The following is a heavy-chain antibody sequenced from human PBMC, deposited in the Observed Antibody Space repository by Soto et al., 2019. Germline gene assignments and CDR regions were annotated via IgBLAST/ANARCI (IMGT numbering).Heavy chain of an antibody. CDR3: ARGQLATLTDF. CDR1: GYTFTSYG. V-gene: IGHV1-18*04. D-gene: IGHD3-9*01. Sequence: ASVKVSCKASGYTFTSYGIVWVRQAPGQGLEWMGWISPYSGETRYAEKFQDRVTLTTDTSTKTAYMEMGSLSSEDTAVYYCARGQLATLTDFWGQGALVTVSS. J-gene: IGHJ4*02. CDR2: ISPYSGET.